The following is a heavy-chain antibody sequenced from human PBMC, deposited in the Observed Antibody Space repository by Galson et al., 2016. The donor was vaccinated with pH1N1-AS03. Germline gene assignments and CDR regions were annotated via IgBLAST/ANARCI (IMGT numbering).Heavy chain of an antibody. CDR3: ARMEKRWGDAYDI. Sequence: SVKVSCKASGYTFVNYGISWVRRAPGQGLEWMGWISGYDGHTGYAQKFQGRVTMTTDTSTNTAYMELRSLRSDDTAVYYCARMEKRWGDAYDIWGQGTMVTVSS. J-gene: IGHJ3*02. D-gene: IGHD1-1*01. V-gene: IGHV1-18*01. CDR1: GYTFVNYG. CDR2: ISGYDGHT.